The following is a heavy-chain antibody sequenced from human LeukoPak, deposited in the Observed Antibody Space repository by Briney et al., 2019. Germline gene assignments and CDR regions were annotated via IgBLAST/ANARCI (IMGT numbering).Heavy chain of an antibody. CDR3: AREGSGYDIQARLYNWFDP. CDR2: IYYSGST. CDR1: GGSISSYY. D-gene: IGHD5-12*01. J-gene: IGHJ5*02. V-gene: IGHV4-59*01. Sequence: SETLSLTCTVSGGSISSYYWSWIRQPPGKGLEWIGYIYYSGSTNYNPSLKSRVTISVDTSKNQFSLKLSSVTAADTAVYYCAREGSGYDIQARLYNWFDPWGQGTLVTVSS.